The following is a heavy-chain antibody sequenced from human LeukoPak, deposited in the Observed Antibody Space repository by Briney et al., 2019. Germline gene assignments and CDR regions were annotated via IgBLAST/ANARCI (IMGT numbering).Heavy chain of an antibody. J-gene: IGHJ4*02. CDR2: ITPYNGNA. Sequence: ASVTVSFKTSGYSFIIYRVTWVRQAPGQGHEWMGWITPYNGNAVSAQNFQNRLTMTTDTSTNTAYMELTSLTSDDTAVYFCARYKFHNYFDFWGQGTLVTVSS. CDR3: ARYKFHNYFDF. CDR1: GYSFIIYR. V-gene: IGHV1-18*01. D-gene: IGHD1-1*01.